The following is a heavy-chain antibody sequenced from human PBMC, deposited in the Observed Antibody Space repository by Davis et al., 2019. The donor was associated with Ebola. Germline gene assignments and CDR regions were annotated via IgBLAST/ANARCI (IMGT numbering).Heavy chain of an antibody. D-gene: IGHD6-6*01. V-gene: IGHV1-2*02. CDR1: GYTFTGYY. Sequence: ASVKVSCKASGYTFTGYYMHWVRQAPGQGLEWMGWINPNSGGTNYAQKFQGRVTITADESTSTAYMELSSLRSEDTAVYYCASGLVRGESYWYFDLWGRGTLATVSS. CDR2: INPNSGGT. J-gene: IGHJ2*01. CDR3: ASGLVRGESYWYFDL.